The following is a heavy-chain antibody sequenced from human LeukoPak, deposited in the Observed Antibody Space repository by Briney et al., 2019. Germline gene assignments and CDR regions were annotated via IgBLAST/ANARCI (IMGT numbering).Heavy chain of an antibody. CDR1: GDSVSSNSAA. D-gene: IGHD2-15*01. CDR2: IYYRWKSYN. Sequence: SQTLSLTCAISGDSVSSNSAAWNWISQSPSRGLEWLGRIYYRWKSYNDYALSVKSRITINLVTSKNQFSLQLNSVTPEDTAVYYWARDSIVVVVAATRRYYYYGMDVWGQGTTVTVSS. J-gene: IGHJ6*02. CDR3: ARDSIVVVVAATRRYYYYGMDV. V-gene: IGHV6-1*01.